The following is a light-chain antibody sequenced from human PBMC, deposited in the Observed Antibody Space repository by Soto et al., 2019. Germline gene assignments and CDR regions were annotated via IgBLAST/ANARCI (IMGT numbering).Light chain of an antibody. V-gene: IGKV3-11*01. CDR1: QSVSSY. CDR3: QQLSNWPPMYT. CDR2: DAS. Sequence: EIVLTQSPATLSLSPGERATLSCRASQSVSSYLAWYQQKPGQAPRLLIYDASNRATGIPARFSGRGSWTDFPLTISSLEPEDFAVYYCQQLSNWPPMYTFGQGTNLQI. J-gene: IGKJ2*01.